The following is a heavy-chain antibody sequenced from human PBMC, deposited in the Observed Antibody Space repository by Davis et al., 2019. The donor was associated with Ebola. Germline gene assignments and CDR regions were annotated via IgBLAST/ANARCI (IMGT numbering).Heavy chain of an antibody. V-gene: IGHV1-69*13. D-gene: IGHD3-3*01. J-gene: IGHJ4*02. Sequence: AASVKVSCKASGGTFSSYAISWVRQAPGQGLEWMGGIIPIFGTANYAQKFQGRVTITADESTSTAYMELSSLRSEDTAVYYCARSVVTIFGVANFDYWGQGTLVTVSS. CDR3: ARSVVTIFGVANFDY. CDR2: IIPIFGTA. CDR1: GGTFSSYA.